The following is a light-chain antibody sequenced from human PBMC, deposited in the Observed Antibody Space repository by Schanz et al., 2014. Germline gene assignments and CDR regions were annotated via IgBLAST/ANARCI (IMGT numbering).Light chain of an antibody. Sequence: QSALTQPPSASGSPGQSVTISCTGTSSDVGGYNYVSWYQQHPGKAPKLMIYEVSKRPSGVPDRFSGSKSGNTASLTVSGLQAEDEADYFCSSYARGSTHNWVFGGGTKLTVL. CDR2: EVS. CDR3: SSYARGSTHNWV. J-gene: IGLJ3*02. V-gene: IGLV2-8*01. CDR1: SSDVGGYNY.